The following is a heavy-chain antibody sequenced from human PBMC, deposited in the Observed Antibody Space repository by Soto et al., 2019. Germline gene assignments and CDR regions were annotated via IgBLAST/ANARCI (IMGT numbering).Heavy chain of an antibody. CDR2: INAGNGNT. Sequence: GSVTVSCKASGYTFTSYAMHWVRQAPGQRLEWMGWINAGNGNTKYSQKFQDRVTITRDTSASTAYMELSSLRTEDTAVYYCARANGYNSSARGFDPWGQGTLVTVSS. CDR3: ARANGYNSSARGFDP. CDR1: GYTFTSYA. D-gene: IGHD6-6*01. J-gene: IGHJ5*02. V-gene: IGHV1-3*01.